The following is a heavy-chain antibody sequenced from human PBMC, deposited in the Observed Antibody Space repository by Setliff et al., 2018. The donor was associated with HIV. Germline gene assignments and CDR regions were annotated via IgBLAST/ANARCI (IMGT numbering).Heavy chain of an antibody. CDR3: ARVYYGSGWGIRDAFDI. V-gene: IGHV1-46*01. D-gene: IGHD3-10*01. Sequence: ASVKVSCKASGYTFTRYYMHWVRQAPGQGLEWMGIINPSGGSTSYSQRFQGRVTMTRDTSTTTVYMELSSLRFEDTAVYYCARVYYGSGWGIRDAFDIWGQGTMVTVSS. CDR1: GYTFTRYY. CDR2: INPSGGST. J-gene: IGHJ3*02.